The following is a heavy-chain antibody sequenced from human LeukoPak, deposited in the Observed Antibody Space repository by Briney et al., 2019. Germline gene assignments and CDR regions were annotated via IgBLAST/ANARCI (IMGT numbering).Heavy chain of an antibody. D-gene: IGHD3-10*01. J-gene: IGHJ4*02. CDR3: VRGMGVSMLYYFDY. Sequence: GGSLRLSCAASGFTFSSYGMHWVRQAPGKGLEWVALIRYDGNNKYYADSVKGRFSISRDNSKNTLYLQINSLRAEDTAVYYCVRGMGVSMLYYFDYWGQGTLVTVSS. V-gene: IGHV3-30*02. CDR1: GFTFSSYG. CDR2: IRYDGNNK.